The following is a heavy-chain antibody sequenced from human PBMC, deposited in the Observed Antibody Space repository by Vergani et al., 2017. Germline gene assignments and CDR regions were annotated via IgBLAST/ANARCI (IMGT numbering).Heavy chain of an antibody. J-gene: IGHJ6*03. Sequence: QVKLQESGPGLVKPSETLSLTCTLSGDAISRDTYSWNWVRQPPGNPLEWIGSVYYSGTTYYNPSLGGRVTMSIDKSKNHFSLTLTSVTAADSAFYFCARGQTGYSRDWSTYFFYMDVWGKGTTVTVSS. CDR3: ARGQTGYSRDWSTYFFYMDV. V-gene: IGHV4-30-4*07. D-gene: IGHD3/OR15-3a*01. CDR1: GDAISRDTYS. CDR2: VYYSGTT.